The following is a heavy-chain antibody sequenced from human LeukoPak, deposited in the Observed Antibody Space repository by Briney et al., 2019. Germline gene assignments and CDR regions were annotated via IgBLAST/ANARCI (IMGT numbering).Heavy chain of an antibody. CDR3: ARERSGTWSFDY. J-gene: IGHJ4*02. CDR2: ISSSSSYI. D-gene: IGHD1-14*01. V-gene: IGHV3-21*01. CDR1: GSTVTNYS. Sequence: GPSLTLFWAPSGSTVTNYSMSWASQAPGKGLGWVSSISSSSSYIYYADSVKGRFTISRDNAKNSLYLQVNSLRAEDTAVYYCARERSGTWSFDYWGQGTLVIVSS.